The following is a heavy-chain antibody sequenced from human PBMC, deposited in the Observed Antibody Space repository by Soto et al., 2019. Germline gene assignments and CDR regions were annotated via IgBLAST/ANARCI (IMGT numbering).Heavy chain of an antibody. CDR3: ARDHLQYYNILTGYYDWFDP. CDR1: GFPFSSSW. CDR2: INSSRSNT. V-gene: IGHV3-21*01. J-gene: IGHJ5*02. D-gene: IGHD3-9*01. Sequence: GGSLRLSCAASGFPFSSSWMHWVRQAPGKGPVWVSPINSSRSNTNYADSVKGRFTISRDNAKISLYLQMNSLRAEDTAVYYCARDHLQYYNILTGYYDWFDPWGQGTLVTSPQ.